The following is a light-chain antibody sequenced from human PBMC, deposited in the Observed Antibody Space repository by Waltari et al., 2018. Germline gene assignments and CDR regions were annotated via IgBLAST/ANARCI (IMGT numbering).Light chain of an antibody. V-gene: IGLV1-40*01. Sequence: HSVLTQPPSVSGAPAQRVTIPCTVGSSHIAQYTDVTRYRLLPGAAPKLVMYGNTNRPSGVPDRFSGSKSGTSASLAIAGLQAEDEADYFCQSYDSSLGAWVFGGGTKVTVL. J-gene: IGLJ3*02. CDR2: GNT. CDR1: SSHIAQYTD. CDR3: QSYDSSLGAWV.